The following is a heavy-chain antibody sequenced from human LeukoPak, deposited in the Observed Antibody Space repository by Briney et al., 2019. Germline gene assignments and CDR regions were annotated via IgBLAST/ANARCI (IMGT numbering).Heavy chain of an antibody. V-gene: IGHV3-21*01. Sequence: PGGSLRLSCAASGFTFSSYSMNWVRQAPGKGLEWVSSISSSSSYIYYADSVKGRFTISRDNAKNSLYLQMNGLRAEDTALYYCARDRLGTSLDAFDIWGQGTMVTVSS. CDR2: ISSSSSYI. CDR3: ARDRLGTSLDAFDI. D-gene: IGHD2-2*01. CDR1: GFTFSSYS. J-gene: IGHJ3*02.